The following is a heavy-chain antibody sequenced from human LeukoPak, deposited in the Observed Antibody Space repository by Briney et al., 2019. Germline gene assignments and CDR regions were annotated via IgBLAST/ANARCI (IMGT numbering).Heavy chain of an antibody. CDR3: ARDKGIYDFWSGYYWY. Sequence: GGSLRLSCAASGFTFSSYSMNWVRQAPGKGLEWVSSISSSSSYIYYADSVKGRFTISSDNAKNSLSLQMNSLRADDTAVYYCARDKGIYDFWSGYYWYWGQGTLVSVS. D-gene: IGHD3-3*01. CDR2: ISSSSSYI. J-gene: IGHJ4*02. V-gene: IGHV3-21*01. CDR1: GFTFSSYS.